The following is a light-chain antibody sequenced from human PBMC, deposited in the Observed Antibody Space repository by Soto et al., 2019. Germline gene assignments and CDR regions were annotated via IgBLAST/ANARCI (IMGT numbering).Light chain of an antibody. Sequence: QSVLTQPPSVSAAPGQKVTISCSGSSSNIGSAYVSWYQQLPGTAPKFLIYDNNKRPSGIPDRFSGSKSGTSATLGITGLQTGDEADYYCATWDTSLYIFVFGGGTKLTVL. CDR3: ATWDTSLYIFV. V-gene: IGLV1-51*01. CDR2: DNN. J-gene: IGLJ2*01. CDR1: SSNIGSAY.